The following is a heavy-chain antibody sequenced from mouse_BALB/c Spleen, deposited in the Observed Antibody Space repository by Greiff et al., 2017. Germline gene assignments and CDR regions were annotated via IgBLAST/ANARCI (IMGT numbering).Heavy chain of an antibody. V-gene: IGHV3-2*02. CDR2: ISYSGST. D-gene: IGHD3-1*01. Sequence: EVKLQESGPGLVKPSQSLSLTCTVTGYSITSDYAWNWIRQFPGNKLEWMGYISYSGSTSYNPSLKSRISITRDTSKNQFFLQLNSVTTEDTATYYCARGSSGYLFAYWGQGTLVTVSA. CDR3: ARGSSGYLFAY. CDR1: GYSITSDYA. J-gene: IGHJ3*01.